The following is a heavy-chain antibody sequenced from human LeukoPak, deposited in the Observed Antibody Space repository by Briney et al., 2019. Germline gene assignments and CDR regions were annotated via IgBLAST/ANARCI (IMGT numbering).Heavy chain of an antibody. J-gene: IGHJ6*03. V-gene: IGHV4-59*01. D-gene: IGHD6-13*01. CDR2: IYYSGST. Sequence: PSETLSLTCAVYGGSFSGYYWSWLRQPPGKGLEWIGYIYYSGSTNCNPSLKSRVTISVDTSKNQFSLKLSSVTAADTAVYYCAREIHSSSWYSYYYYYYMDVWGKGTTVTVSS. CDR3: AREIHSSSWYSYYYYYYMDV. CDR1: GGSFSGYY.